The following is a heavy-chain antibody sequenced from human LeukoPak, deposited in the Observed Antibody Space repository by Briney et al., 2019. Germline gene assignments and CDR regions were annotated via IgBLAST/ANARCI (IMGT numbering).Heavy chain of an antibody. CDR1: GFTFSSYA. V-gene: IGHV3-23*01. D-gene: IGHD5-18*01. CDR3: AKVSGYSYGYYY. Sequence: GGSLRLSCAASGFTFSSYAMNWVRQAPGKGLEWVSGISGGSGNTYYADSVKGRFTISRDNSKNTLYLQMNSLRAEDTAIYYCAKVSGYSYGYYYWGQGTLVTVSS. CDR2: ISGGSGNT. J-gene: IGHJ4*02.